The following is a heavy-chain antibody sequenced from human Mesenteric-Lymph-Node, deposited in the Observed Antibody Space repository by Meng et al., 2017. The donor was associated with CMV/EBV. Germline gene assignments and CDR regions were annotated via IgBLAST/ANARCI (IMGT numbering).Heavy chain of an antibody. Sequence: GESLKISCAASGFTVSSNYMSWVRQAPGKGLEWVGRIRNKAKSYSTDYAASVKGRFSVSREDSKNSLYLQMGSLETEDTAVYYCTSGYCSGGSCYSLNFDYWGRGTLVTVSS. J-gene: IGHJ4*02. CDR2: IRNKAKSYST. CDR3: TSGYCSGGSCYSLNFDY. V-gene: IGHV3-72*01. CDR1: GFTVSSNY. D-gene: IGHD2-15*01.